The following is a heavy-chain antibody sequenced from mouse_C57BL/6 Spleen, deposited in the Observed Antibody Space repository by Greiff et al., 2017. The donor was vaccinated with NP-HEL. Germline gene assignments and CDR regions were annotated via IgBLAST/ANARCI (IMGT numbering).Heavy chain of an antibody. CDR2: IYPGSGNT. CDR3: AREGYGYPDY. D-gene: IGHD2-2*01. J-gene: IGHJ2*01. CDR1: GYSFTSYY. V-gene: IGHV1-66*01. Sequence: QVQLQQSGPELVKPGASVKISCKASGYSFTSYYIHWVKQRPGQGLEWIGWIYPGSGNTKYNEKFKGKATLTADTSSSTAYMQLSSLTSEDSAVYYCAREGYGYPDYWGQGTTLTVSS.